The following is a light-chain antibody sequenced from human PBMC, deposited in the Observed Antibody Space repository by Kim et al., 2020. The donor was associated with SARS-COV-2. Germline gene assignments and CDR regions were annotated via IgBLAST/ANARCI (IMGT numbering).Light chain of an antibody. V-gene: IGLV3-19*01. Sequence: SSELTQDPAVSVALGQTVRITCQGDSRRKYYTTWYQQKARQAPVLVFYANNKRPSGVPDRFSGSTSGNTASLTITGAQAADEADYYCTSRDSRGKVVFGGGTKVTVL. CDR1: SRRKYY. CDR2: ANN. J-gene: IGLJ2*01. CDR3: TSRDSRGKVV.